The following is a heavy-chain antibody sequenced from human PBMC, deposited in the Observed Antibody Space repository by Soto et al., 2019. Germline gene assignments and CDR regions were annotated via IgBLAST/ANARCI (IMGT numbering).Heavy chain of an antibody. J-gene: IGHJ2*01. V-gene: IGHV3-11*05. CDR1: GFTFSDYY. D-gene: IGHD6-13*01. CDR3: ARIIAAAGGRRYFDL. CDR2: ISSSSSYT. Sequence: QVQLVESGGGLVKPGGSLRLSCAASGFTFSDYYMSWIRQAPGKGLEWVSYISSSSSYTNYADSVKGRFTISRDNAKNSLYLQMNGLRAEDTAVYYCARIIAAAGGRRYFDLWGRGTLVTVSS.